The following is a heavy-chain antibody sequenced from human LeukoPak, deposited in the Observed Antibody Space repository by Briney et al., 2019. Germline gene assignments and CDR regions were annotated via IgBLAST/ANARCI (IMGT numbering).Heavy chain of an antibody. CDR2: INPNSGGT. CDR1: GYTFTGYY. Sequence: ASVKVSCKASGYTFTGYYMHWVRQAPGQALEWMVRINPNSGGTNYAQKFQGRVAMTRDTAISTAYMELSRLRSDDTAVYYCARVEYDYVWGSYRYTFDYWGQGTLVTVSS. D-gene: IGHD3-16*02. CDR3: ARVEYDYVWGSYRYTFDY. V-gene: IGHV1-2*06. J-gene: IGHJ4*02.